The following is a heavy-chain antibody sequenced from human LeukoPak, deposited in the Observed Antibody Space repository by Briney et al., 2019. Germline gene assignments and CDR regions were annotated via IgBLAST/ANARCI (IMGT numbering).Heavy chain of an antibody. CDR1: GGAIGSGAYY. CDR3: ASAYLIRDAFDI. Sequence: PSQTLSLTCTVSGGAIGSGAYYWSWIRQHPGKGLEWIGYIHYSGSTYYNTSLKTRVTISVDTSKNLLSLKLSSVTAADTAVYYCASAYLIRDAFDIWGQGTMVTVSS. J-gene: IGHJ3*02. V-gene: IGHV4-31*03. CDR2: IHYSGST. D-gene: IGHD3-16*01.